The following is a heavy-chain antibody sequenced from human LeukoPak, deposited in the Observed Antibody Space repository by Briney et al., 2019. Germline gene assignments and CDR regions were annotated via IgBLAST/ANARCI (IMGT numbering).Heavy chain of an antibody. Sequence: GGSLRLSCAASGFTFSSYSMTWVRQAPGKGLEWVSSISSSSSYIYYADSVKGRFTISRDNAKNSLYLQMNSLRAEDTALYYCAKEGSLLRNFDYWGQGTLVTVSS. CDR1: GFTFSSYS. CDR3: AKEGSLLRNFDY. D-gene: IGHD1-26*01. J-gene: IGHJ4*02. CDR2: ISSSSSYI. V-gene: IGHV3-21*04.